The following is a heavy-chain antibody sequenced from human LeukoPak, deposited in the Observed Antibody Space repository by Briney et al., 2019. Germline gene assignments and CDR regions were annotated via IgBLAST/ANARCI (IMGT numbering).Heavy chain of an antibody. V-gene: IGHV4-39*01. CDR2: IYYSGNT. D-gene: IGHD1-26*01. J-gene: IGHJ4*02. CDR1: GGAISSSSNY. Sequence: SETLSLTCTVSGGAISSSSNYWGWSRQPPGKGLEWIGSIYYSGNTYYNASLKSRVTISVDASKNQFSVNLSSVTAADTAVYYCARRWDSGSSPYFDYWGQGTLVTVSS. CDR3: ARRWDSGSSPYFDY.